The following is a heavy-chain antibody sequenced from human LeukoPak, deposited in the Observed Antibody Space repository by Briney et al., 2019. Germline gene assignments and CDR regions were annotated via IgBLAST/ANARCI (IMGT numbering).Heavy chain of an antibody. CDR2: IKYDGSEI. CDR1: GFYFGSFW. D-gene: IGHD2-2*01. J-gene: IGHJ4*02. Sequence: GGSLRLSCVVSGFYFGSFWMTWVRQAPGEGLDWVANIKYDGSEIYYADSVKGRFTISRDNANSSLYLQLNNLRVEDTALYYCARSYQLDYWGQGTLVTVSS. V-gene: IGHV3-7*01. CDR3: ARSYQLDY.